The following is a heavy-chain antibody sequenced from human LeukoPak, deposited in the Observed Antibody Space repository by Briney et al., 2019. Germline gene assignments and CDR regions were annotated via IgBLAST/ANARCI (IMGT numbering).Heavy chain of an antibody. CDR1: GFTFSSYA. CDR2: ISGSGGST. Sequence: PGGSLRLSRAASGFTFSSYAMSWVRQAPGKGLEWVSAISGSGGSTYYADSVKGRFTISRDNSKNTLYLQMNSLRAEDTAVYYCAKDLSSGWYLENYFDYWGQGTLVTVSS. D-gene: IGHD6-19*01. J-gene: IGHJ4*02. V-gene: IGHV3-23*01. CDR3: AKDLSSGWYLENYFDY.